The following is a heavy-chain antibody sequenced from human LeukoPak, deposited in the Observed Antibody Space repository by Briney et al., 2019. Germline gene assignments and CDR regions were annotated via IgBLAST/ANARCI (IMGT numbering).Heavy chain of an antibody. V-gene: IGHV3-30-3*01. D-gene: IGHD7-27*01. CDR3: ARDLNWGDSSL. CDR1: GFTFSSYA. Sequence: GGSLRLSCAASGFTFSSYAMHWVRQAPGKGLEWVAVISYDGSNKYYADSVKGRSTISRDNSKNTLYLQMNSLRAEDTAVYYCARDLNWGDSSLWGQGTLVTVSS. J-gene: IGHJ4*02. CDR2: ISYDGSNK.